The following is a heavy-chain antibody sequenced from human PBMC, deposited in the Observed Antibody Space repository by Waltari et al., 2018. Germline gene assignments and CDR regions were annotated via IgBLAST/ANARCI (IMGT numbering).Heavy chain of an antibody. Sequence: QVQLVQSGAEVKKPGSSVKVSCKASGGTFSSYAISWVRQAPGQGLEWMGGIIPIFGTSNDAQKVQGRVTITADKSTSTAYMELSSLRSEDTAVYYCALGLGGYDSSGYWDAFDIWGQGTMVTVSS. CDR1: GGTFSSYA. V-gene: IGHV1-69*14. CDR2: IIPIFGTS. D-gene: IGHD3-22*01. CDR3: ALGLGGYDSSGYWDAFDI. J-gene: IGHJ3*02.